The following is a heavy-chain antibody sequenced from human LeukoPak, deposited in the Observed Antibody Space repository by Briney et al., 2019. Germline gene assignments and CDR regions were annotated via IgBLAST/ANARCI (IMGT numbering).Heavy chain of an antibody. V-gene: IGHV3-9*01. J-gene: IGHJ6*02. CDR3: AKWGYSYGRYYYYYGMDV. D-gene: IGHD5-18*01. Sequence: PGGSLRLSCAASGFTIDDYAMHWVQQAPGKGLEWVSGISWNSGSIGYADSVKGRFTISRDNAKNSLYLQMNSLRAEDTALYYCAKWGYSYGRYYYYYGMDVWGQGTTVTVSS. CDR2: ISWNSGSI. CDR1: GFTIDDYA.